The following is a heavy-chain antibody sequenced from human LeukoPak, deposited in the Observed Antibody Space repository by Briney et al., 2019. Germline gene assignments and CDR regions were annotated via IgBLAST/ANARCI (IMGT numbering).Heavy chain of an antibody. CDR1: GFTFSSYS. CDR3: ARVRRPFYDILTGDAFDI. V-gene: IGHV3-48*01. CDR2: ISSSSSTI. J-gene: IGHJ3*02. D-gene: IGHD3-9*01. Sequence: GGSLRLSCAASGFTFSSYSMNWVRQAPGKGLEWVSYISSSSSTIYYADSVKGRFTISRDNAKNSLYLQMNSLRAEDTAVYYCARVRRPFYDILTGDAFDIWGQGTMVTVSS.